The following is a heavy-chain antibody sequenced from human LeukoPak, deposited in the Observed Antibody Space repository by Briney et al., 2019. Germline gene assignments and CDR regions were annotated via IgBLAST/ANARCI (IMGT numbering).Heavy chain of an antibody. J-gene: IGHJ4*02. CDR3: AKDKNSYSSTWYGGSDY. Sequence: GASLRLSCAASGFTFSSFAMSWVRMAPGNGLEWVSTISGSGGSTYYADSVKGRFTISRDNSKNTLYLQMNSLRAEDTAVYYCAKDKNSYSSTWYGGSDYWGQGTLVTVSS. CDR2: ISGSGGST. V-gene: IGHV3-23*01. D-gene: IGHD6-13*01. CDR1: GFTFSSFA.